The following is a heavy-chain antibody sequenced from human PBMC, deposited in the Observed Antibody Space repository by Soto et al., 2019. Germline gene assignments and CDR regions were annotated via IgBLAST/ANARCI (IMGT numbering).Heavy chain of an antibody. CDR3: ASLFRPVGYCSSTSCYNYYYYGMDV. J-gene: IGHJ6*02. V-gene: IGHV4-34*01. CDR1: GGSFSGYY. CDR2: INHSGST. D-gene: IGHD2-2*01. Sequence: PSETLSLTCAVYGGSFSGYYWSWIRQPPGKGLEWIGEINHSGSTNYNPSLKSRVTISVDTSKNQFSLKLSSVTAADTAVYYCASLFRPVGYCSSTSCYNYYYYGMDVCGQGTTLTVSS.